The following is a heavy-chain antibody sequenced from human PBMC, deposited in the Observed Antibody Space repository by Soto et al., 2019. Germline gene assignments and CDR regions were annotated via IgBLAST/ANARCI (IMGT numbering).Heavy chain of an antibody. J-gene: IGHJ4*02. D-gene: IGHD1-26*01. V-gene: IGHV1-18*01. CDR2: IGVYNGNT. CDR1: GYSFTTYG. Sequence: QVQLVQSGAEVKKPGASVKVSCTASGYSFTTYGITWVRQAPGQGLEWMGWIGVYNGNTRYAEKFQGRVTMTKDIPETTVYMELKSLRSDDTAVFYCARESGSYYGIDYWGQGTLVTVSS. CDR3: ARESGSYYGIDY.